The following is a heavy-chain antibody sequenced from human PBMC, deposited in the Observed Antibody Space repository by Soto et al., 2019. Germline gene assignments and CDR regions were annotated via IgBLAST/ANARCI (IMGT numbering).Heavy chain of an antibody. CDR2: INSDGSST. Sequence: LRLSCAASGFTFSSYWMHWVRQAPGKGLEWVSRINSDGSSTDYADSVKGRLTISRDNAKNTLYLQMNSLRAEDTAVYYCARAGSTSWYPIDYWGQGTQVTAPQ. V-gene: IGHV3-74*01. D-gene: IGHD6-13*01. CDR1: GFTFSSYW. CDR3: ARAGSTSWYPIDY. J-gene: IGHJ4*02.